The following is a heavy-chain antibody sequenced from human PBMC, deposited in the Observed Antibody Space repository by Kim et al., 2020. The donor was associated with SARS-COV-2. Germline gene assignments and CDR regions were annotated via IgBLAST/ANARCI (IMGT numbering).Heavy chain of an antibody. V-gene: IGHV3-30*04. Sequence: GGSLRLSCAASGLTFSSYAMHWVRQAPGKGLEWVAAIADDGSKKYYADSVKGRFTISRDNSKNTLYLQMNSLRAEDTAVYYCARTGSGSYWYYVDYWGQGTPVTLSS. CDR2: IADDGSKK. CDR3: ARTGSGSYWYYVDY. CDR1: GLTFSSYA. J-gene: IGHJ4*02. D-gene: IGHD3-10*01.